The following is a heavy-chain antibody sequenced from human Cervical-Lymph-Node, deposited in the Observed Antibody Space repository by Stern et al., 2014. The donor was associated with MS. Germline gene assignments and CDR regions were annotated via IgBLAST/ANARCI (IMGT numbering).Heavy chain of an antibody. V-gene: IGHV3-33*01. CDR1: GFPFSSYV. Sequence: QVQLVESGGGVVQPGRSLRLSCAASGFPFSSYVMHWVRQAPGKGLEWVTLIWYDGSKENYADSVKGRFTISRDNSKNTLYLQMDSLRAEDTAVYYCARETAMVEFDCWGQGTLVTVSS. CDR3: ARETAMVEFDC. J-gene: IGHJ4*02. D-gene: IGHD5-18*01. CDR2: IWYDGSKE.